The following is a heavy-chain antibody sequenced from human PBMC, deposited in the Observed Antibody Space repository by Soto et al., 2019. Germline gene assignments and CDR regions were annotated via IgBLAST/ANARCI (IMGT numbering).Heavy chain of an antibody. CDR3: ARGRGGYYDILTGYYLFDY. J-gene: IGHJ4*02. CDR1: GGSIRTSY. D-gene: IGHD3-9*01. CDR2: VSFTGST. Sequence: SETLSLTCTVSGGSIRTSYWSWIRQPPGKGLEWIGYVSFTGSTNYNPSLKSRVTISVDTSKNQFSLKLSSVTAADTAVYYCARGRGGYYDILTGYYLFDYWGQRTLVTVSS. V-gene: IGHV4-59*01.